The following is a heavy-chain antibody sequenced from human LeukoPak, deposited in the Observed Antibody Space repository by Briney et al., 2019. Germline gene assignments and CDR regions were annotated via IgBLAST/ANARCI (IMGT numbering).Heavy chain of an antibody. CDR1: GYTFTIYA. V-gene: IGHV1-18*01. CDR3: AREEVRGDLDY. D-gene: IGHD3-10*01. Sequence: ASVKVSCKASGYTFTIYAISWVRQAPGQGLEGMGCISAFNGNTNFAQKLQGRVTMTTDTSTSTAYMELRSLRSDDTAVYYCAREEVRGDLDYWGQGTLVSVSS. CDR2: ISAFNGNT. J-gene: IGHJ4*02.